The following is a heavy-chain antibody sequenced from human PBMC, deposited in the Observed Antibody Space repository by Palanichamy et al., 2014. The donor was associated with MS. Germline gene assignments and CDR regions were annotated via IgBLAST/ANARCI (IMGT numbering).Heavy chain of an antibody. D-gene: IGHD1-1*01. CDR3: ARDKGETGTTPLVV. Sequence: MQLVESGGDLVQPGRSLRLACAASGFNFGDYGMHWVRQVPGRGLEWVSFISWDRGETGYGDSVKGRFTISRDNAKNSVYLQMNSLRIEDTALYYCARDKGETGTTPLVVWGQGVLVTVSS. J-gene: IGHJ4*02. CDR2: ISWDRGET. V-gene: IGHV3-9*01. CDR1: GFNFGDYG.